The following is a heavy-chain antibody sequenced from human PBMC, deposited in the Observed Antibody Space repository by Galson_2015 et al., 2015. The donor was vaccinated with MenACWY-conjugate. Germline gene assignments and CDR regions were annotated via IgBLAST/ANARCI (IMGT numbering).Heavy chain of an antibody. J-gene: IGHJ3*02. V-gene: IGHV2-5*02. CDR2: IYWDDDK. CDR3: AQGDVFDI. Sequence: KALEWLALIYWDDDKRYSPSLKSRLTITKDTSKNQVVLTMTNMDPVDTATYYCAQGDVFDIWGQGTLVTVSS.